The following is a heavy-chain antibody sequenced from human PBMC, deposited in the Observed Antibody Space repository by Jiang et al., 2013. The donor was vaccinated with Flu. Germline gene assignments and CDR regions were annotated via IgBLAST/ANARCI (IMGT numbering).Heavy chain of an antibody. V-gene: IGHV4-59*01. CDR2: IYYSGST. J-gene: IGHJ6*02. CDR3: ARETMVQGVIIGMDV. Sequence: TLSLTCTVSGGSISSYYWSWIRQPPGKGLEWIGYIYYSGSTNYNPSLKSRVTISVDTSKNQFSLKLSSVTAADTAVYYCARETMVQGVIIGMDVWGQGTTVTVSS. D-gene: IGHD3-10*01. CDR1: GGSISSYY.